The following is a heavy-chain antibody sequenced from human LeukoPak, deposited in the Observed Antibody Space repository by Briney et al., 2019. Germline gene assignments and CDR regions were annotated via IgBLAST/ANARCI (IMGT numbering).Heavy chain of an antibody. Sequence: KTSETLSLTCAVSGGSISSGGYSWSWIRQPPGKGLEWIGYIYYSGSTYYNPSLKSRVTISVDTSKNQFSLKLSSVTAADTAVYYCARENEAPYYYYGMDVWGQGTTVTVSS. D-gene: IGHD1-1*01. CDR1: GGSISSGGYS. CDR2: IYYSGST. CDR3: ARENEAPYYYYGMDV. J-gene: IGHJ6*02. V-gene: IGHV4-31*11.